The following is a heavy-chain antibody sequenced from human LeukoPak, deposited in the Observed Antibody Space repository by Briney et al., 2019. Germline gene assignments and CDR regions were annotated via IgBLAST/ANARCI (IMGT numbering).Heavy chain of an antibody. CDR2: IYTSGST. V-gene: IGHV4-61*02. J-gene: IGHJ4*02. Sequence: PSETLSLTCTVSGGSISSGSYYWSWIRQPAGKGLEWIGRIYTSGSTNYNPSLKSRVTISVDTSKNQFSLKLSSVTAADTAVYYCARDSGYPDYWGQGTLVTVSS. D-gene: IGHD3-22*01. CDR3: ARDSGYPDY. CDR1: GGSISSGSYY.